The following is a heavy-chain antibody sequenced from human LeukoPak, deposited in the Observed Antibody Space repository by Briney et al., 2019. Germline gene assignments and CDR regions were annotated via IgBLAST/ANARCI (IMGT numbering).Heavy chain of an antibody. CDR2: IYGGNGNT. Sequence: ASVKVSCKASGYTFTSYAMHWVRQAPGQRLEWMGWIYGGNGNTKYSQKFQGRVTMTTDTPTSTVYMELRSLRSDDTAVYYCGRHDGGSGWPWLGIDYWGQGTLVTVSS. D-gene: IGHD6-25*01. CDR3: GRHDGGSGWPWLGIDY. V-gene: IGHV1-3*01. J-gene: IGHJ4*02. CDR1: GYTFTSYA.